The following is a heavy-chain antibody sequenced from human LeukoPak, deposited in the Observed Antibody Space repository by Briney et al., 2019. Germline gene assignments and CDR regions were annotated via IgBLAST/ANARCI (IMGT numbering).Heavy chain of an antibody. V-gene: IGHV4-59*12. CDR2: IYYSGST. CDR1: GGSISSYY. Sequence: SETLSLTCTVSGGSISSYYWSWTRQPPGKGLEWIGYIYYSGSTNYNPSLKSRVTISVDTSKNQFSLKLSSVTAADTAVYYCARLTMVRENYYYYYGMDVWGQGTTVTVSS. CDR3: ARLTMVRENYYYYYGMDV. D-gene: IGHD3-10*01. J-gene: IGHJ6*02.